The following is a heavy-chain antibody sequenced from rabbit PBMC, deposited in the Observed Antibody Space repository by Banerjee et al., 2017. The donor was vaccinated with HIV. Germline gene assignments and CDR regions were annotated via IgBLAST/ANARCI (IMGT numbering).Heavy chain of an antibody. J-gene: IGHJ3*01. CDR2: IYAGDGST. CDR1: GFSFSSTYW. D-gene: IGHD7-1*01. CDR3: ARDAGGDGYSNDL. Sequence: QEQLEESGGDLVKPEGSLTLTCTASGFSFSSTYWICWVRQAPGKGLEWIACIYAGDGSTDYASWAKGRFTISKTSSTTVTLQMTSLTAADTATYFCARDAGGDGYSNDLWGQGTLVTVS. V-gene: IGHV1S45*01.